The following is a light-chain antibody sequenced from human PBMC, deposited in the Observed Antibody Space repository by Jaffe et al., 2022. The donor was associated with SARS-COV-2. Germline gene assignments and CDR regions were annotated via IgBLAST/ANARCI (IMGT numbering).Light chain of an antibody. Sequence: EIVLTQSPATLSLSPGDRATLSCRASQSISTYLAWYQQKPGQAPRLLIYGVSKRAPGIPARFSGSGSGTDFTLTISSLEPEDVAVYFCQQRASSWTFGQGTKVEI. J-gene: IGKJ1*01. V-gene: IGKV3-11*01. CDR2: GVS. CDR1: QSISTY. CDR3: QQRASSWT.